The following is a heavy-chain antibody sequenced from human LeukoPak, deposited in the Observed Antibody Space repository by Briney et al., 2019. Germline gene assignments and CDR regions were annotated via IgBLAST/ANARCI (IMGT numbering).Heavy chain of an antibody. J-gene: IGHJ4*02. Sequence: GGSLRLSCAASGFTFDAFGMTWVRQAPGKWLEWVSAIRGDAGSTGYADSVKGRFTISRDNAKNSLYLQMNSLRVEDTALYYCARVWAWGSGNYFDNWGQGTLVTVSS. D-gene: IGHD7-27*01. CDR3: ARVWAWGSGNYFDN. CDR1: GFTFDAFG. V-gene: IGHV3-20*04. CDR2: IRGDAGST.